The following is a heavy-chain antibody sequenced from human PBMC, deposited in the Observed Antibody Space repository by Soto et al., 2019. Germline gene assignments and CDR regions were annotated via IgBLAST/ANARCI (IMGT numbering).Heavy chain of an antibody. V-gene: IGHV1-46*01. D-gene: IGHD3-22*01. Sequence: QVQLVQSGAEVKKPGASVKVSCKASGYIFTNHYIHWVRQAPGQGLEWMGIINPSGGSTNYLQKFQGRITMTRDTSTSRVYVELSSLRSEDTAVYFFARADYYESSGFYYDCWGQGSLVTVSS. CDR2: INPSGGST. CDR1: GYIFTNHY. J-gene: IGHJ4*02. CDR3: ARADYYESSGFYYDC.